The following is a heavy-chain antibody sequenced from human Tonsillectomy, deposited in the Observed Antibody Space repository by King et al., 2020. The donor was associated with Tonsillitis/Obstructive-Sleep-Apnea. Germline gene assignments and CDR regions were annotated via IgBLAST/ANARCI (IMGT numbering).Heavy chain of an antibody. J-gene: IGHJ4*02. CDR3: AKDFHDFWSGYWDY. V-gene: IGHV3-23*04. CDR1: GFTFSSNA. D-gene: IGHD3-3*01. CDR2: ISGSGGST. Sequence: DVQLVESGGGLVQPGGSLRLSCAASGFTFSSNAMSWVRQAPGKGLEWVSAISGSGGSTYYADSGEGRFTISRDNSKNTLDLQMNSLRAEDTDVYYCAKDFHDFWSGYWDYWGQGILVTVSS.